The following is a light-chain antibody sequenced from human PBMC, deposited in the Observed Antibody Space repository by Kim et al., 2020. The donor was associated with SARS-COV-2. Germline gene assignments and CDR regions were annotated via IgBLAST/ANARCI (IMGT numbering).Light chain of an antibody. J-gene: IGKJ4*01. CDR1: ESVSRH. CDR2: GAS. CDR3: QQYNNWPPLT. Sequence: SPGDRADLSCRASESVSRHLAWYQQRPGQAPRLLIYGASTRATGIPARFSGSGSGTEFTLTISSLQSEDFAVYYCQQYNNWPPLTFGGGTKVDIK. V-gene: IGKV3-15*01.